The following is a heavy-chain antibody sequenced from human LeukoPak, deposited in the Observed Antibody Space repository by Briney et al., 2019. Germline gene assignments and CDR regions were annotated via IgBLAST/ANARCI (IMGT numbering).Heavy chain of an antibody. CDR1: GGSISSYY. CDR2: IYYSGST. CDR3: ASTGGGYVFGT. D-gene: IGHD5-12*01. V-gene: IGHV4-59*08. J-gene: IGHJ5*02. Sequence: TSETLSLTCTVSGGSISSYYWSWIRQPPGKGLEWIGYIYYSGSTNYNPSLKSRVTISVDTSKNQFSLKLSSVTAADTAVYYCASTGGGYVFGTWGQGTLVTVSS.